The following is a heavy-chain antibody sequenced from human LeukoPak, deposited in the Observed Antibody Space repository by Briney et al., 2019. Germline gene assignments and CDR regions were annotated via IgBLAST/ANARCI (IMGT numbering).Heavy chain of an antibody. CDR1: GFTFSNAW. Sequence: GGSLRLSCAASGFTFSNAWMNWVRQAPGKGLEWVSSISSSSSYTNYADSVKGRFTISRDNAKNSLYLQMNSLRAEDTAVYYCARVLTPYEVLDYWGQGTLVTVSS. CDR2: ISSSSSYT. J-gene: IGHJ4*02. V-gene: IGHV3-21*01. CDR3: ARVLTPYEVLDY. D-gene: IGHD3-22*01.